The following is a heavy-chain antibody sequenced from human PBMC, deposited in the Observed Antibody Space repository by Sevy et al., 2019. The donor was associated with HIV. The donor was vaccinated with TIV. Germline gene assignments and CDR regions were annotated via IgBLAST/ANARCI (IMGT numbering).Heavy chain of an antibody. CDR1: GGSISSSSYY. D-gene: IGHD6-13*01. Sequence: SETLSLTCTVSGGSISSSSYYWGWIRQPPGKGLEWIGSIYYSGSTYYNPSLKSRFTISVDTSKNQFSLKLSSVTAADTAVYYCLGIAAAGTRFDPWGQGTLVTVSS. CDR2: IYYSGST. CDR3: LGIAAAGTRFDP. V-gene: IGHV4-39*01. J-gene: IGHJ5*02.